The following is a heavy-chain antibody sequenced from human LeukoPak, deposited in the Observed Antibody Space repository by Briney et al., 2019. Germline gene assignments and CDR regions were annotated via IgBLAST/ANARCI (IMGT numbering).Heavy chain of an antibody. J-gene: IGHJ4*02. CDR1: GFIVSNNY. Sequence: GGSLRLSCAASGFIVSNNYMYWVRQAPVKGLEWVSVIYSGGSTYYADSVKGRFTISRDNSKNTVDLQMNDLRGEDTAVYYCARSWDARLNFDYWGQGTLVTVSS. D-gene: IGHD1-26*01. CDR2: IYSGGST. CDR3: ARSWDARLNFDY. V-gene: IGHV3-66*02.